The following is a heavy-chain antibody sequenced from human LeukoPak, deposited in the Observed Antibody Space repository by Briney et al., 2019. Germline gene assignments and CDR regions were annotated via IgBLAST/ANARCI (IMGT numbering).Heavy chain of an antibody. Sequence: PGGSLRLSCAASGFTFSTYAMTWVRQAPGKSLEWVSSITGSGDGTSAADSVTGRFSISRDNSKSTLYLQMNSLRVEDTAVYYCAKAGLVRGGALGSWGQGTLVTVSS. V-gene: IGHV3-23*01. J-gene: IGHJ5*02. D-gene: IGHD4/OR15-4a*01. CDR3: AKAGLVRGGALGS. CDR1: GFTFSTYA. CDR2: ITGSGDGT.